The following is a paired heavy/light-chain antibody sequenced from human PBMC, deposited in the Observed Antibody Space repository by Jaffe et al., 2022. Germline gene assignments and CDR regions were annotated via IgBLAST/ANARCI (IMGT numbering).Heavy chain of an antibody. CDR2: MNPNSGNT. CDR1: GYTFTSYD. Sequence: QVQLVQSGAEVKKPGASVKVSCKASGYTFTSYDINWVRQATGQGLEWMGWMNPNSGNTGYAQKFQGRVTMTRNTSISTAYMELSSLRSEDTAVYYCARALAGGRFLEWLIGTDYWGQGTLVTVSS. V-gene: IGHV1-8*01. J-gene: IGHJ4*02. CDR3: ARALAGGRFLEWLIGTDY. D-gene: IGHD3-3*01.
Light chain of an antibody. Sequence: QTVVTQEPSLTVSPGGTVTLTCASSTGAVTSGYYPNWFQQKPGQAPRALIYSTSNKHSWTPARFSGSLLGGKAALTLSGVQPEDEAEYYCLLYYGGAQLNWVFGGGTKLTVL. CDR3: LLYYGGAQLNWV. CDR2: STS. J-gene: IGLJ3*02. CDR1: TGAVTSGYY. V-gene: IGLV7-43*01.